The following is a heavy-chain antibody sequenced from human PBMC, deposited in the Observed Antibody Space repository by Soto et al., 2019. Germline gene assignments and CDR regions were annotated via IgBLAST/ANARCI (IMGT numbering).Heavy chain of an antibody. D-gene: IGHD5-12*01. J-gene: IGHJ4*02. CDR1: GYTFTSYG. CDR3: ATAPGIANGGWLRPPNDF. V-gene: IGHV1-18*01. Sequence: QVQLVQSGAEVKKPGASVKVSCKASGYTFTSYGISWVRQAPGQGLEWMGWSSAYNGNTNYAQKLQGRVTMTTDTAASTAYMELRSLSSDDPAVYNCATAPGIANGGWLRPPNDFWGQGTLVTVSS. CDR2: SSAYNGNT.